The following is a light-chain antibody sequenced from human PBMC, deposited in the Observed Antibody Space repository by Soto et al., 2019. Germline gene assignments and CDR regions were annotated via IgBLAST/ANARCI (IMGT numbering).Light chain of an antibody. V-gene: IGKV3-20*01. Sequence: EIVMTQSPVTLSVSPGERATLSCRASQSVTNSYLAWYQQEPGQAPRLLIYGASSRATGIPDRFSGSGSGTDFTLAISRLEPEDFAVYYCQQYGSSPPWTFGQGTKVDIK. J-gene: IGKJ1*01. CDR3: QQYGSSPPWT. CDR2: GAS. CDR1: QSVTNSY.